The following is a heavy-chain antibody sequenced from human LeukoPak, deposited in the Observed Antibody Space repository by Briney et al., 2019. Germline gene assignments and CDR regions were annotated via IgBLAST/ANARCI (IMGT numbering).Heavy chain of an antibody. CDR3: AKDSDTSMVYYYYGMDV. D-gene: IGHD5-18*01. J-gene: IGHJ6*02. CDR2: ISGSDNST. CDR1: GFTFSIYA. Sequence: GGSLRLSCAASGFTFSIYAMSWVRQAPGKGLEWVSVISGSDNSTYYADSVKGRFTISRDNSKNTLYLQMNSLRAEDTAVYYCAKDSDTSMVYYYYGMDVWGQGTLVTVSS. V-gene: IGHV3-23*01.